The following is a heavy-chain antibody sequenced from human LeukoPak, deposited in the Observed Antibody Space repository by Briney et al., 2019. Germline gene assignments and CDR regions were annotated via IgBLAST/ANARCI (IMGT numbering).Heavy chain of an antibody. J-gene: IGHJ4*02. CDR2: IIPILGIA. D-gene: IGHD3-22*01. CDR3: AREYYYDSSGRSFDY. V-gene: IGHV1-69*04. CDR1: GGTFSSYA. Sequence: GSSVKVSCTASGGTFSSYAISWVRQAPGQGLEWMGRIIPILGIANYAQKFQGRVTITADKSTSTAYMELSSLRSEDTAVYYCAREYYYDSSGRSFDYRGQGTLVTVSS.